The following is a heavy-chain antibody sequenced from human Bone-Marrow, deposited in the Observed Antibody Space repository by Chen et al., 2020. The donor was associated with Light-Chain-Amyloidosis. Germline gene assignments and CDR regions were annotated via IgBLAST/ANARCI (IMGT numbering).Heavy chain of an antibody. Sequence: QVQLQESGPRLVKPSQTLTRACTVTDGAITSGVYYWNWIRQPAGKGLEWLGHIYTTGSTKSNPSLRSRLTISMDTSKSQFSLRLASVTAADTAIYYCTRDAITSGGVVVPDSWGQGTLVTVSS. D-gene: IGHD3-16*02. CDR3: TRDAITSGGVVVPDS. V-gene: IGHV4-61*02. CDR1: DGAITSGVYY. CDR2: IYTTGST. J-gene: IGHJ4*02.